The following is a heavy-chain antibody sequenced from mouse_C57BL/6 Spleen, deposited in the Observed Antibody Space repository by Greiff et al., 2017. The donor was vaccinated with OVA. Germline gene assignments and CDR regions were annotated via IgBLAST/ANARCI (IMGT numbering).Heavy chain of an antibody. J-gene: IGHJ3*01. CDR3: ARLDSNPFAY. CDR1: GYTFTSYD. Sequence: QVQLKESGPELVKPGASVKLSCKASGYTFTSYDINWVQQRPGQGLEWIGWIYPRDGSPKYNEKFKGKATFTVATSSSTAYMELHSLTSEDSAVYFCARLDSNPFAYWGQGTLVTVSA. D-gene: IGHD2-5*01. V-gene: IGHV1-85*01. CDR2: IYPRDGSP.